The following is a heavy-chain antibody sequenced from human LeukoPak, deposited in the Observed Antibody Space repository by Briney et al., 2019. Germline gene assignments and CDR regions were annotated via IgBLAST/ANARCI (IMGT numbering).Heavy chain of an antibody. CDR3: AKDRGLTGDLRGFDY. J-gene: IGHJ4*02. Sequence: GGSLRLSCAASGFTFSSYGMHWVRQAPGKGLEWVAFIRYDGSNKYCADSVKGRFTISRDNSKNTLYLQMNSLRDEDTAVYYCAKDRGLTGDLRGFDYWGQGTLVTVSS. CDR1: GFTFSSYG. CDR2: IRYDGSNK. V-gene: IGHV3-30*02. D-gene: IGHD7-27*01.